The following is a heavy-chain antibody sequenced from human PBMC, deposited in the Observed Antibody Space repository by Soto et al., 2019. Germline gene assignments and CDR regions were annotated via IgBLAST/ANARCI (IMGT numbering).Heavy chain of an antibody. D-gene: IGHD2-21*02. Sequence: GGSLRLSCAASGFTFSSCAMGWVRQAPGKGLEWVSDIIDSGASTYYADSVKGRFTISRDNSKNTLYLQMNSLRAEDTAIYYCAKDACRMTFRCGPEWGQGTLVTVSS. CDR2: IIDSGAST. V-gene: IGHV3-23*01. CDR3: AKDACRMTFRCGPE. J-gene: IGHJ1*01. CDR1: GFTFSSCA.